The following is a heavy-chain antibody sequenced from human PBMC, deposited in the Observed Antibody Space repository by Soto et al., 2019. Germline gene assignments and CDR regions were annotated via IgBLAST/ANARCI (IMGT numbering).Heavy chain of an antibody. V-gene: IGHV3-21*01. CDR2: LSSSSTYI. CDR3: AGGGINYGYYRSMDV. Sequence: EVHLVESGGGLVKPGGSLRLSCAASGFTFSSYNMNWVRQAPGKGLEWVSSLSSSSTYIYYADSVEGRFTISRDNAKYSLYLQMNSLRVEDTSVYYCAGGGINYGYYRSMDVSGKGTTVTVSS. CDR1: GFTFSSYN. D-gene: IGHD5-18*01. J-gene: IGHJ6*03.